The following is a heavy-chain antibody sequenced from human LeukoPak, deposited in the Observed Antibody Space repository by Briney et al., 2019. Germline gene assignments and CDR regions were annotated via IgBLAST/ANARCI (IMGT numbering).Heavy chain of an antibody. D-gene: IGHD3-10*01. J-gene: IGHJ5*02. CDR1: GGSISSYY. Sequence: SETLSLTCTVSGGSISSYYWSWIRQPPGKGLEWIGYIYYSGSTNYNPSLKSRVTVSVDTSKNQFSLKLSSVTAADTAVYYCARDSGTTGEVKFDPWGQGTLVTVSS. CDR3: ARDSGTTGEVKFDP. CDR2: IYYSGST. V-gene: IGHV4-59*01.